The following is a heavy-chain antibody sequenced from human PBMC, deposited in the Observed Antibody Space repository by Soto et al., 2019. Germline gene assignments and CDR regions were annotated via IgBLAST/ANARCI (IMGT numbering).Heavy chain of an antibody. Sequence: EVQLVESGGGLVKPGGSLRLSCAASGFTFSSYSMNWVRQAPGKGLEWVSSISSSSSYIYYADSVKGRFTISRDTAKNSLYLQMKSLRAEDTAVYYCARDQPGYSYGYGLGYWGQGTLVTVSS. CDR1: GFTFSSYS. CDR3: ARDQPGYSYGYGLGY. J-gene: IGHJ4*02. D-gene: IGHD5-18*01. V-gene: IGHV3-21*01. CDR2: ISSSSSYI.